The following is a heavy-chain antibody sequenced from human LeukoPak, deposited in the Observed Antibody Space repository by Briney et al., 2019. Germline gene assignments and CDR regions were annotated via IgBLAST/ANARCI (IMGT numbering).Heavy chain of an antibody. CDR3: ARGLVGPDY. J-gene: IGHJ4*02. D-gene: IGHD2-15*01. CDR2: INGDGRGT. V-gene: IGHV3-74*01. CDR1: GFTFTSHW. Sequence: PGGSLRLSCAASGFTFTSHWMHWVRQAPGKGLVWVSRINGDGRGTIYADSVKGRLTISRDNAKNTLHLQMNSLRAEDTAVYYCARGLVGPDYWGQGTLVTVSS.